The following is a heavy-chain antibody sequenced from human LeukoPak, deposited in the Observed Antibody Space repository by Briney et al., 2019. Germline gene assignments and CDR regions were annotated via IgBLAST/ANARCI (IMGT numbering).Heavy chain of an antibody. Sequence: GGSLRLSCAASGFTFSSYWMSWVRQAPGKGLEWVANIKQDGSEKYYVDSVKGRFTISRDNAKNSLYLQMNSLRAEDTAVYYCARDQVFGVVMTGGYYYYGMDVWGQGTTVTVSS. CDR3: ARDQVFGVVMTGGYYYYGMDV. V-gene: IGHV3-7*01. CDR1: GFTFSSYW. CDR2: IKQDGSEK. D-gene: IGHD3-3*01. J-gene: IGHJ6*02.